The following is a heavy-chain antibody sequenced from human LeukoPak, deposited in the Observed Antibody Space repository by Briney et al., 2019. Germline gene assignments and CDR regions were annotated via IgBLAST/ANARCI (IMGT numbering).Heavy chain of an antibody. CDR1: GGSISSSSYY. CDR3: ASDHIAAAGVDWFDP. V-gene: IGHV4-39*01. J-gene: IGHJ5*02. D-gene: IGHD6-13*01. Sequence: PSETLPLTCTVSGGSISSSSYYWGWIRQPPGKGLEWIGSIYYSGSTYYNPSLKSRVTISVDTSKNQFSLKLSSVTAADTAVYYCASDHIAAAGVDWFDPWGQGTPVTVSS. CDR2: IYYSGST.